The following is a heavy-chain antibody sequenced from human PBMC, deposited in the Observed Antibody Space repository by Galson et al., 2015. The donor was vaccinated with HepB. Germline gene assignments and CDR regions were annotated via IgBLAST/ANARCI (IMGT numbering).Heavy chain of an antibody. Sequence: SVKVSCKASGYTFTSYGISWVRQAPGQGLEWMGWISGYNGNTNYAQKFQGRVTMITDTSTSTAYMELRSLRSDDTAVYYCARDPNLSYGSGGNWFDPWGQGTLVTVSS. J-gene: IGHJ5*02. D-gene: IGHD3-10*01. CDR2: ISGYNGNT. V-gene: IGHV1-18*04. CDR1: GYTFTSYG. CDR3: ARDPNLSYGSGGNWFDP.